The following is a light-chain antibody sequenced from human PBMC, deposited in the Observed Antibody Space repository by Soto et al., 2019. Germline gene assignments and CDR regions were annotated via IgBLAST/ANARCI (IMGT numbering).Light chain of an antibody. V-gene: IGKV3D-20*01. J-gene: IGKJ4*01. Sequence: EIVLTQSPATLSLSPGERATLSCGASQSVSNSYLAWYQQKPGLAPRPVIYDASSRATGIPDRFSGSGSGTDFTLTSSRLEPEDFAVYYCQQYGSFPLTFGGGTKVEI. CDR1: QSVSNSY. CDR3: QQYGSFPLT. CDR2: DAS.